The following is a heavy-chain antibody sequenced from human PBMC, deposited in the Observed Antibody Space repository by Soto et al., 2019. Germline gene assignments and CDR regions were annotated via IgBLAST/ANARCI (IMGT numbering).Heavy chain of an antibody. CDR3: ARDLVPAAIPLWSFDY. D-gene: IGHD2-2*01. CDR1: GGTFSSYA. CDR2: IIPIFGTA. J-gene: IGHJ4*02. Sequence: GASVKVSCKASGGTFSSYAISWVRQAPGQGLEWMGGIIPIFGTANYAQKFQGRVTITADESTSTAYMELSSLRSEDTAVYYCARDLVPAAIPLWSFDYWGQGTLVTVSS. V-gene: IGHV1-69*13.